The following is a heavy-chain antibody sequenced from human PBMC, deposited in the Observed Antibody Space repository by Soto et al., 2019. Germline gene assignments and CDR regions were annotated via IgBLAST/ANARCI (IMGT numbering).Heavy chain of an antibody. CDR3: AKEGATSIYYFDY. CDR1: GFTFSSYG. Sequence: QVQLVESGGGVVQPGRSLRLSCAASGFTFSSYGMYWVRQAPGKGLEWVAVISYDGSNKYYADSVKGRFTISRDNSKNTLYLQMNSLRAEDTAVYYCAKEGATSIYYFDYWGQGTLVTVSS. D-gene: IGHD1-26*01. J-gene: IGHJ4*02. CDR2: ISYDGSNK. V-gene: IGHV3-30*18.